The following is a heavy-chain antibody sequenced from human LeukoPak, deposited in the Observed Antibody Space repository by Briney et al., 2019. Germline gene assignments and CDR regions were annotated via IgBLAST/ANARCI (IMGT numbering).Heavy chain of an antibody. D-gene: IGHD2-2*01. CDR1: GFTFSGYA. J-gene: IGHJ6*02. Sequence: GGSLRLSCAASGFTFSGYALHWVRQAPGKGLQWVAVISYDGGNKYYADSVKGRFTISRDNSKNTLYLQMNSLRPEDTAVYYCARTLGYCSSTSCYPHNYYYYGMDVWGQGTTVTVSS. CDR2: ISYDGGNK. CDR3: ARTLGYCSSTSCYPHNYYYYGMDV. V-gene: IGHV3-30-3*01.